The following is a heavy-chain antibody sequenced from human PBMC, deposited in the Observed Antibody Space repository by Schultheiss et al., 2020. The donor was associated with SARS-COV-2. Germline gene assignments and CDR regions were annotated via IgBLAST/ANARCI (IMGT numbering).Heavy chain of an antibody. J-gene: IGHJ4*02. CDR2: INLGGDGT. D-gene: IGHD5/OR15-5a*01. V-gene: IGHV3-23*01. CDR1: GFTFSSYA. CDR3: ASALSLRVMTLGIDC. Sequence: GGSLRLSCAASGFTFSSYAMSWVRQAPGKGLEWVSGINLGGDGTYYADSVQGRFTISRDNAKNTLFLQLNILRAEDTAVYYCASALSLRVMTLGIDCWGQGTLVTVSS.